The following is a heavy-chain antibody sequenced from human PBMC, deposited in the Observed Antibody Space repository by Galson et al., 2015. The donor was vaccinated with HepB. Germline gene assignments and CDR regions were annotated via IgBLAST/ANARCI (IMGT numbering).Heavy chain of an antibody. V-gene: IGHV3-66*01. J-gene: IGHJ4*02. Sequence: SLRLSRAASGFTVSSNYMSWVRQAPGKGLEWVSVIYSGGSTYYADSVKGRFTISRDNSKNTLYLQMNSLRAEDTAVYYCARGRYSLLFDYWGQGTLVTVSS. CDR1: GFTVSSNY. CDR2: IYSGGST. CDR3: ARGRYSLLFDY. D-gene: IGHD2-15*01.